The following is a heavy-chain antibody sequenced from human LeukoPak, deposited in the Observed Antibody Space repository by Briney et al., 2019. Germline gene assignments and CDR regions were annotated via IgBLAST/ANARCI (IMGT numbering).Heavy chain of an antibody. V-gene: IGHV6-1*01. D-gene: IGHD2/OR15-2a*01. CDR1: GDSVSSNSVT. Sequence: SQTLSLTCAISGDSVSSNSVTWNWIRQSPSRGLEWLGRTYYRSKWYNDYAVSVKSRITINPDTSKNQFSLQLNSVTPEDTAVYYCVRGFFYTGMDVWGQGTTVTVSS. J-gene: IGHJ6*02. CDR3: VRGFFYTGMDV. CDR2: TYYRSKWYN.